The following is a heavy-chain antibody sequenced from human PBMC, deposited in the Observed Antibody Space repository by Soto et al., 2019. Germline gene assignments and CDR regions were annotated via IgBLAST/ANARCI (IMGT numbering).Heavy chain of an antibody. Sequence: PGGSLRLSCAASGFTFSSYAMSWVHQAPGKGLEWVSAISGSGGSTYYADSVKGRFTIARDNSKNTLYLQMNSLRAEDTAVYYCAKDPAVQLERPSDYWGQGTLVTGSS. V-gene: IGHV3-23*01. J-gene: IGHJ4*02. CDR2: ISGSGGST. CDR3: AKDPAVQLERPSDY. D-gene: IGHD1-1*01. CDR1: GFTFSSYA.